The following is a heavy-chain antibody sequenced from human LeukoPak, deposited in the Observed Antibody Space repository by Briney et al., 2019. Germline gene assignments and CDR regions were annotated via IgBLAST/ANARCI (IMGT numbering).Heavy chain of an antibody. CDR3: AMGYDSSGYYSPRDAFDI. CDR2: INPSSGST. D-gene: IGHD3-22*01. V-gene: IGHV1-46*01. CDR1: GYTFTGYY. J-gene: IGHJ3*02. Sequence: ASAKVSCKASGYTFTGYYMHWVRQAPGHGLEWMGIINPSSGSTNYAQKFQGRVTMTRDTSTSTVYMELSSLRSEDTAVYYCAMGYDSSGYYSPRDAFDIWGQGTMVTVSS.